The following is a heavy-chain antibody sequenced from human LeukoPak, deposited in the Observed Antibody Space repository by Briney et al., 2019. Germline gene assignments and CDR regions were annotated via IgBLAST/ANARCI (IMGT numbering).Heavy chain of an antibody. Sequence: ASVKVSCKASGYTFTSYYMHWVRQAPGQGLEWMGIINPSGGSTSYAQKFQGRVTMTRDTSTSSVYMELSSLRSEDTAVYYCARGYCSSTSCYTAIDYWGQGTLVTVSS. CDR1: GYTFTSYY. V-gene: IGHV1-46*01. J-gene: IGHJ4*02. CDR2: INPSGGST. D-gene: IGHD2-2*02. CDR3: ARGYCSSTSCYTAIDY.